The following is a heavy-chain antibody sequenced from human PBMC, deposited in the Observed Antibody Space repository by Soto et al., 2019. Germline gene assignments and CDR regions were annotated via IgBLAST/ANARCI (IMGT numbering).Heavy chain of an antibody. CDR1: GGSISSGDYY. CDR3: ARVGSSLAVRPFDY. D-gene: IGHD6-6*01. CDR2: IYYSGST. Sequence: QVQLQESGPGLVKPSQTLSLTCTVSGGSISSGDYYWSWIRQPPGKGLEWIGYIYYSGSTYYNPSLKGRVTIXXXTXXDQFSLKLSSVTAADTAVYYCARVGSSLAVRPFDYWGQGTLVTVSS. V-gene: IGHV4-30-4*01. J-gene: IGHJ4*02.